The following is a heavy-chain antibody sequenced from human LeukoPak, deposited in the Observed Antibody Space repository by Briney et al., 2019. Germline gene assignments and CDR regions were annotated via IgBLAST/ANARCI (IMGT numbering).Heavy chain of an antibody. CDR1: GXTFSDYS. CDR2: ISGSSSNM. Sequence: PGGSLRLSCAASGXTFSDYSMTWVRQAPGKGLEWLSHISGSSSNMYYADSVKGRFTISRENGKNSLYLQMNSLRDEDTAVYYCARVGSSGSYWYYFDYWGQGTLVTVSS. CDR3: ARVGSSGSYWYYFDY. V-gene: IGHV3-48*02. J-gene: IGHJ4*02. D-gene: IGHD3-10*01.